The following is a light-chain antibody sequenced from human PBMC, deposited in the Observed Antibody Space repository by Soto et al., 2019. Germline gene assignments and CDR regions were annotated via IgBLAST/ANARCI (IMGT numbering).Light chain of an antibody. J-gene: IGKJ4*01. Sequence: DIQMTQSPSSLSASVGDRVTITCRASXAIGNDLGWYQQKPGKSPNRLIYSASRLQSGVPSRFSGSGSGTEFTLTISSLQPEDFATYYCLQHNSFPRAFGAGTKVEIK. CDR2: SAS. CDR1: XAIGND. V-gene: IGKV1-17*01. CDR3: LQHNSFPRA.